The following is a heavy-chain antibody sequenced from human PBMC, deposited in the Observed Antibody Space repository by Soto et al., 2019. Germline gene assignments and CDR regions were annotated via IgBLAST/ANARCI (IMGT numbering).Heavy chain of an antibody. Sequence: GGSLRLSCAASGFNFRSYAMHWVRQAPGKGLEWVAVISYDGNVQYFADSVRGRFTISRDNSKNTLYLQMNSLRAEDTAVYYCAKDQGSSWYEIDYWGQGTLVTVSS. CDR3: AKDQGSSWYEIDY. D-gene: IGHD6-13*01. J-gene: IGHJ4*02. CDR1: GFNFRSYA. V-gene: IGHV3-30-3*01. CDR2: ISYDGNVQ.